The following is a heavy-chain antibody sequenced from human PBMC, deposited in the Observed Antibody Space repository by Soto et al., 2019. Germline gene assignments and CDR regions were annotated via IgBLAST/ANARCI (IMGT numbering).Heavy chain of an antibody. V-gene: IGHV3-30-3*01. Sequence: PGGSLRLSCAASGFTFSSYSMHWVRQAPGKGLEWVAVISHDGSDKYYADSVKGRFTISRDHSKNTVSLQMNSLRGEDTALYYCASAKPVGVAATRPAGPFDHWGLGILVTSPQ. D-gene: IGHD2-15*01. CDR2: ISHDGSDK. J-gene: IGHJ4*02. CDR3: ASAKPVGVAATRPAGPFDH. CDR1: GFTFSSYS.